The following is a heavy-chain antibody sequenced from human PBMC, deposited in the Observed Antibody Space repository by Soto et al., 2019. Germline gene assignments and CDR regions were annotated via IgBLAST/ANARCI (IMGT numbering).Heavy chain of an antibody. Sequence: AGSLRLSCAASGFSFTSYAMTWARQAPGKGLEWVSAISGSGGTLLYADSVKGRFTISRDNSQNTLYLQMNSLRAEDTAVYFCAQKRPDLHPNDYWGQGTLVTVS. J-gene: IGHJ4*02. CDR1: GFSFTSYA. D-gene: IGHD4-4*01. CDR2: ISGSGGTL. CDR3: AQKRPDLHPNDY. V-gene: IGHV3-23*01.